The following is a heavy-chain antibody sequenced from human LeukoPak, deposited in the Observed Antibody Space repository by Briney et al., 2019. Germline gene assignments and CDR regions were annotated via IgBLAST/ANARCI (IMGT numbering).Heavy chain of an antibody. CDR2: ISSSGGTR. J-gene: IGHJ4*02. CDR3: ATLTVASSFDY. Sequence: PGGSLRLSCAASGFAFSVYEMYWVRQAPGKGLEWVSYISSSGGTRYYADSMKGRFTISRDNAKNSLYLQMNSLRAEDTAVYYCATLTVASSFDYWGQGTLVTVSS. CDR1: GFAFSVYE. V-gene: IGHV3-48*03. D-gene: IGHD6-19*01.